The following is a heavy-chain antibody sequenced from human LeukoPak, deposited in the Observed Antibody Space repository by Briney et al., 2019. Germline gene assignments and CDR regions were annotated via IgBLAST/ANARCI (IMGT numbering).Heavy chain of an antibody. V-gene: IGHV3-23*01. Sequence: GGSLRLSCVASGSTFSNYAMSWVRQAPGKGLEWVSAITAGGHSTYYADSVKGRFTISRDKSRNTLYLQMNSLRVEDTAVYYCAKDLPDSRESLTGHWFDPWGQGTLVTVSS. J-gene: IGHJ5*02. CDR3: AKDLPDSRESLTGHWFDP. D-gene: IGHD3-10*01. CDR1: GSTFSNYA. CDR2: ITAGGHST.